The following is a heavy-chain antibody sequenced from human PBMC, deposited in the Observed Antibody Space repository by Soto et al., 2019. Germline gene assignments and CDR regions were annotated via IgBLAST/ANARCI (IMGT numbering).Heavy chain of an antibody. CDR3: ARDPFIVVVPAATGQVDLGSDP. J-gene: IGHJ5*02. CDR1: GFTFSSYW. Sequence: GGSLRLSCAASGFTFSSYWMSWVRQAPGKGLEWVANIKQDGSEKYYVDSVKGRFTISIDNAKNSLYLQMNSLRAEDTAVYYCARDPFIVVVPAATGQVDLGSDPWGQGTLVTVSS. CDR2: IKQDGSEK. D-gene: IGHD2-2*01. V-gene: IGHV3-7*01.